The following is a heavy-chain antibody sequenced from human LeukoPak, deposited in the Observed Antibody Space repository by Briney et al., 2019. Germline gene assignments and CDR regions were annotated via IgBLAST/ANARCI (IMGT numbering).Heavy chain of an antibody. CDR2: IYHDGTT. D-gene: IGHD3-22*01. CDR1: GGSISSSSW. V-gene: IGHV4-4*02. J-gene: IGHJ4*02. Sequence: SGTLSLTCAVSGGSISSSSWWSWARPPPGKGLEWIGEIYHDGTTHYNPSLKSRVTISVDKSKNHFSLNLSSVTAADTAVYYCARSADYYDTSGIPGYWGQGTLVTVSS. CDR3: ARSADYYDTSGIPGY.